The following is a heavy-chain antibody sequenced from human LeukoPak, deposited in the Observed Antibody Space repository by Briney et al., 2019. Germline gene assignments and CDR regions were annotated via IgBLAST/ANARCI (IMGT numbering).Heavy chain of an antibody. CDR3: ARDGIQRWNPAFYYYYMDV. J-gene: IGHJ6*03. Sequence: SVKVSCKASGGTFSSYAISWVRQAPGQGREWMGRIIPILGIANYAQKFQGRVTITTDESTSTAYMELSSLRSEDTAVYYCARDGIQRWNPAFYYYYMDVWGKGTTVTVSS. D-gene: IGHD4-23*01. CDR2: IIPILGIA. CDR1: GGTFSSYA. V-gene: IGHV1-69*04.